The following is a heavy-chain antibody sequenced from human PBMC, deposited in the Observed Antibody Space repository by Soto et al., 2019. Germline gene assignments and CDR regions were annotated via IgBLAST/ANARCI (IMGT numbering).Heavy chain of an antibody. CDR2: IYDTGISGYTPST. CDR3: ARVHVMVVAGSTFDY. J-gene: IGHJ4*01. Sequence: PSETLSLTCTVSGGSITSSYWSWIRRPPGKGLEWIAYIYDTGISGYTPSTSYNPSLKSRVTMSVDTSKSQFSLKLTSVTAADTAVYYCARVHVMVVAGSTFDYWGHGTLVTVSS. V-gene: IGHV4-59*12. CDR1: GGSITSSY. D-gene: IGHD6-19*01.